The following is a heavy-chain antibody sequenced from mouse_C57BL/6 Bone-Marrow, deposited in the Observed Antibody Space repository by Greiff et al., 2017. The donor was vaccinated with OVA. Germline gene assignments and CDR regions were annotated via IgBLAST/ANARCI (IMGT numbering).Heavy chain of an antibody. CDR3: ASGGGYYGLFAY. Sequence: EVHLVESGPGMVKPSQSLSLTCTVTGYSITSGYDWHWIRHFPGNKLEWMGYISYSGSTNYNPSLKSRISITHDTSKNHFFLKLNSVTTEDTATYYCASGGGYYGLFAYWGQGTLVTVSA. D-gene: IGHD1-1*01. CDR2: ISYSGST. J-gene: IGHJ3*01. V-gene: IGHV3-1*01. CDR1: GYSITSGYD.